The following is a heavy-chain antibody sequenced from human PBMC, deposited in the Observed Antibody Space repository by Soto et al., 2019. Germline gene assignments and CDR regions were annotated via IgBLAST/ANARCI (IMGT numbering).Heavy chain of an antibody. J-gene: IGHJ4*02. CDR2: ISAYNGNT. V-gene: IGHV1-18*01. Sequence: GASVKVSCKASGYTFTSYGISWVGQAPGKGLEWMGWISAYNGNTNYAQKLQGRVTMTTDTSTSTVYMELRSLSSDDTAVYYCARDLRLDYYDSSGYGFDYWGQGTLVTVSS. CDR3: ARDLRLDYYDSSGYGFDY. CDR1: GYTFTSYG. D-gene: IGHD3-22*01.